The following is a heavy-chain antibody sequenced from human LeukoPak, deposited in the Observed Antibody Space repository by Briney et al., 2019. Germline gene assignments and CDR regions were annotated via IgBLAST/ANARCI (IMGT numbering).Heavy chain of an antibody. D-gene: IGHD5-12*01. Sequence: SVKVSCKASGGTFSSYAISWVRQAPGQGLEWMGGIFPIFGTANYAQKFQGRVTITADKSTSTAYMELSSLRSEDTAVYYCAREGVDIVATYFDYWGQGTLVTVSS. CDR1: GGTFSSYA. V-gene: IGHV1-69*06. CDR3: AREGVDIVATYFDY. CDR2: IFPIFGTA. J-gene: IGHJ4*02.